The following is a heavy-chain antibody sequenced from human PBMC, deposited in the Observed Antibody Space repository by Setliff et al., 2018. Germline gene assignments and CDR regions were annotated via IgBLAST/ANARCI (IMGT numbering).Heavy chain of an antibody. V-gene: IGHV7-4-1*02. J-gene: IGHJ6*03. Sequence: ASVKVSCKASGYTFTTYAISWMRQAPGQGLEWMGWINTNTGNPSYAQGFTGRFVFSLDTSVSTAYLQISSLKPEDTAVYYCARASRFGTVKWRGDYYMDVWGKGTTVTVS. D-gene: IGHD3-10*01. CDR1: GYTFTTYA. CDR3: ARASRFGTVKWRGDYYMDV. CDR2: INTNTGNP.